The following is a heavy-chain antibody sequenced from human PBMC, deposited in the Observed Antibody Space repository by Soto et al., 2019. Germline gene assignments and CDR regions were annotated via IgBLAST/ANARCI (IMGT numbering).Heavy chain of an antibody. V-gene: IGHV1-18*01. J-gene: IGHJ4*02. CDR1: GYTFTSYG. D-gene: IGHD2-15*01. CDR3: ARVTPSTFLSRSVGRCDS. Sequence: ASVKVSCKASGYTFTSYGISWVRQAPGQGLEWMGWISAYNGNTNYAQKLQGRVTMTTDTSTSTAYMELRSLRSDDTAVYYCARVTPSTFLSRSVGRCDSWSQGTLL. CDR2: ISAYNGNT.